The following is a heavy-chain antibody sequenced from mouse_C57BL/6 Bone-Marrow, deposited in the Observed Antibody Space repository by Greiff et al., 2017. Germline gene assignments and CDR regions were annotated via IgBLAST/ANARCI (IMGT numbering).Heavy chain of an antibody. CDR1: GFTFSSYA. D-gene: IGHD2-3*01. J-gene: IGHJ3*01. Sequence: EVQLVESGGGLVKPGGSLKLSCAASGFTFSSYAMSWVRQTPEKRLEWVATISDGGSYTYYPDNVKGRFTISRDNAKNNLYLQMSHLKSEDTAMYYCARDGYFIAYWGQGTLVTVSA. CDR2: ISDGGSYT. CDR3: ARDGYFIAY. V-gene: IGHV5-4*01.